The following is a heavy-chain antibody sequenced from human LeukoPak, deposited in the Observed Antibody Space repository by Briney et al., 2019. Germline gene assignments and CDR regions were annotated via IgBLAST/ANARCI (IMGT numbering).Heavy chain of an antibody. V-gene: IGHV1-46*01. CDR3: AREGIAVAGSPIYYYYYYMDV. D-gene: IGHD6-19*01. CDR2: INPSGGST. J-gene: IGHJ6*03. Sequence: GASVEVSCKASGYTFTSYYMHWVRQAPGQGLEWMGIINPSGGSTSYAQKFQGRVTMTRDTSTSTVYMELSSLRSEDTAVYYCAREGIAVAGSPIYYYYYYMDVWGKGTTVTVSS. CDR1: GYTFTSYY.